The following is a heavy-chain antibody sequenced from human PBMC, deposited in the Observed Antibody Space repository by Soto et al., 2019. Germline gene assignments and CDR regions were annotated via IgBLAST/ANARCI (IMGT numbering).Heavy chain of an antibody. CDR3: ARSYDYVWGSYRSYDAFDV. CDR2: IYYSGST. V-gene: IGHV4-31*03. D-gene: IGHD3-16*02. Sequence: SETLSLTSTVSGGSISSGGYYWSWIRQHPGKGLEWIGYIYYSGSTYYNPSLKSRVTISVDTSKNQFSLKLSSVTAADTAVYYCARSYDYVWGSYRSYDAFDVWGQGTMVTVSS. CDR1: GGSISSGGYY. J-gene: IGHJ3*01.